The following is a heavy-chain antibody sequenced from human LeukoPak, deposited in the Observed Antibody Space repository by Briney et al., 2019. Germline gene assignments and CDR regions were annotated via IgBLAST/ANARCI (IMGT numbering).Heavy chain of an antibody. CDR1: GFTFGSYA. V-gene: IGHV3-23*01. CDR3: ARFYANEWELPH. CDR2: INGSGGST. J-gene: IGHJ4*02. D-gene: IGHD1-26*01. Sequence: GGSLRLSCAASGFTFGSYAMSWVRQAPGKGLEWVSDINGSGGSTYYTDSVKGRFTISRDNSKSTLYLQMNSLRAEDTAVYYCARFYANEWELPHWGQGTLVTVSS.